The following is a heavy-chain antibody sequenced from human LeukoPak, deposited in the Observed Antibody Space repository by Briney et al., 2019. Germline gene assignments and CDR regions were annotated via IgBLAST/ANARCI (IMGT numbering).Heavy chain of an antibody. D-gene: IGHD3-22*01. J-gene: IGHJ4*02. V-gene: IGHV1-69*05. CDR2: IIPIFGTA. CDR3: ARGRGSSGYPPYYFDY. CDR1: GGTFSSYA. Sequence: SVKVSCKASGGTFSSYAINWVRQAPGQGLEWMGGIIPIFGTANYAQKFQGRVTITTDESTSTAYMELSSLRSEDTAVYYCARGRGSSGYPPYYFDYWGQGTLVTVSS.